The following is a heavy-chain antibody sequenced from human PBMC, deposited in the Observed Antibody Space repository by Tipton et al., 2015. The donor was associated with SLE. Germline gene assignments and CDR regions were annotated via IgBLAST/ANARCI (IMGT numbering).Heavy chain of an antibody. D-gene: IGHD4-17*01. CDR3: ARSYGDYVGYFDY. V-gene: IGHV1-69*05. J-gene: IGHJ4*02. CDR1: GGTFSSYA. Sequence: QSGPEVKKPGSSVKVSCKASGGTFSSYAISWVRQAPGQGLEWMGWISSYNGNTNYAQKLQGRVTITTDESTSTAYMELSSLRSEDTAVYYCARSYGDYVGYFDYWGQGTLVTVSS. CDR2: ISSYNGNT.